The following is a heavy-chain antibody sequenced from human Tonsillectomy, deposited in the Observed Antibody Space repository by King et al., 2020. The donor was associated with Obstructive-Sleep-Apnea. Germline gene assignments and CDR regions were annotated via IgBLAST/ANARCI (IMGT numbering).Heavy chain of an antibody. V-gene: IGHV3-7*03. CDR2: IKQDGSEK. D-gene: IGHD3-3*01. Sequence: VQLVESGGGLVQPGGSLRLSCAASGFTFSFYWMSWVRQAPGKGLEWVANIKQDGSEKYYVDSVKGRFTISRDNAKNSVYLQMNSLRAEDTAVYYCARVVDDFWSGYTGSSGMDVWGQGTTVTVSS. J-gene: IGHJ6*02. CDR3: ARVVDDFWSGYTGSSGMDV. CDR1: GFTFSFYW.